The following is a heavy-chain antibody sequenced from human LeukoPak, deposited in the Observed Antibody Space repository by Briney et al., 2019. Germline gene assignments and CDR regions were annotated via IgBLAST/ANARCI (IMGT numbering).Heavy chain of an antibody. CDR1: GYTFNGYY. J-gene: IGHJ6*03. V-gene: IGHV1-2*02. Sequence: ASVKVSCKASGYTFNGYYMHWVRQAPGQGLEWMGWINPNSGGTNYAQKFQRRVTMTRGTAISTAYMELSRLSSDNTAVYYCARGMEAYYYMDVWGKGTTVTVSS. CDR2: INPNSGGT. CDR3: ARGMEAYYYMDV. D-gene: IGHD2-8*01.